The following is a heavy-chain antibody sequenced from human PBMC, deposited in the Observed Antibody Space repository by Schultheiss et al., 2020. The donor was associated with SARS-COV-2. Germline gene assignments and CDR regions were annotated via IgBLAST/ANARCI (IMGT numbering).Heavy chain of an antibody. D-gene: IGHD3-22*01. CDR3: ARDLLYDSSGYYRDYGMDV. Sequence: GGSLRLSCAASGFTFSSYAMSWVRQAPGKGLEWVAVISHDGSDISYVDSVKGRFTISRDNAKNTLYLQMNSLRAEDTAVYYCARDLLYDSSGYYRDYGMDVWGQGTTVTVSS. J-gene: IGHJ6*02. V-gene: IGHV3-30*03. CDR1: GFTFSSYA. CDR2: ISHDGSDI.